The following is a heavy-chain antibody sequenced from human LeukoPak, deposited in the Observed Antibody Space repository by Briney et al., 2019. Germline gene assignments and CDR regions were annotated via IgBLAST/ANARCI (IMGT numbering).Heavy chain of an antibody. CDR1: GFTFSSYW. CDR2: INTDGSST. CDR3: ARDMDGDGYNNFDY. J-gene: IGHJ4*02. D-gene: IGHD5-24*01. V-gene: IGHV3-74*01. Sequence: GGSLRLSCAASGFTFSSYWMHWVRQAPGKGLVWVSRINTDGSSTSYADSVKGRFTISRDNAKNTLYLQMNSLRAEDTAVYYCARDMDGDGYNNFDYWGQGTLVTVSS.